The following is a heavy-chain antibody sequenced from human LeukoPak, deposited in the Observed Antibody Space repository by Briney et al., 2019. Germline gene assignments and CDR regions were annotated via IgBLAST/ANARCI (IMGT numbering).Heavy chain of an antibody. CDR1: GFTFSSYA. V-gene: IGHV3-23*01. D-gene: IGHD4-11*01. CDR3: VKIPTITTRPDYFDY. J-gene: IGHJ4*02. CDR2: ISGSGGST. Sequence: GGSLRLSCAASGFTFSSYAMSWVRQAPGKGLEWVSIISGSGGSTYHADSVKGRFTVSRDNSKNTLYLQMNNLRAEDTAVYYCVKIPTITTRPDYFDYWGQGTLVTVSS.